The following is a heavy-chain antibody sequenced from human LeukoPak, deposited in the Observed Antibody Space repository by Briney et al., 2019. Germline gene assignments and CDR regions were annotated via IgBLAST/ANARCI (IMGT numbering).Heavy chain of an antibody. Sequence: GGSLRPSCAASGFTFSSYWMSWVRQAPGKGLDWVANIKQVGSEKYYVDSVKGRFTISRDNAKNSLYLQMNSLRAEDTAVYYCARVEYLVAQDHDVYYYYYGMDVWGQGTTVTVSS. CDR3: ARVEYLVAQDHDVYYYYYGMDV. CDR1: GFTFSSYW. CDR2: IKQVGSEK. D-gene: IGHD2-2*01. J-gene: IGHJ6*02. V-gene: IGHV3-7*01.